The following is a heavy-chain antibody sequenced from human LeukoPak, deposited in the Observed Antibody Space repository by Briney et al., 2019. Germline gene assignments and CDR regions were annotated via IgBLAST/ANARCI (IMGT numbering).Heavy chain of an antibody. J-gene: IGHJ5*02. V-gene: IGHV4-59*01. CDR2: ISYTGST. D-gene: IGHD3-10*01. Sequence: PSETLSLTCTISGGSISSSYWTWIRQPPGKGLEWIGYISYTGSTNYNPSLKSRVTISVDTSKNQFSLQLTSVTAADTAVYYCARDDYRGVTNFDPWGQGTLVTVSS. CDR1: GGSISSSY. CDR3: ARDDYRGVTNFDP.